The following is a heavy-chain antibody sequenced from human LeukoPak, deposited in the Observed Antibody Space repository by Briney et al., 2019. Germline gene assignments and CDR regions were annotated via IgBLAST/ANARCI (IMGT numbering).Heavy chain of an antibody. Sequence: PSETLSLTCTVSGGSISSYYWSWIRQPAGKGLEWIGRIYTSGSTNYNPSLKSRVTMSVDTSKNQSSLKLSSVTAADTAVYYCARDRYYDSSDAFDIWGQGTMVTVSS. CDR1: GGSISSYY. D-gene: IGHD3-22*01. CDR3: ARDRYYDSSDAFDI. V-gene: IGHV4-4*07. CDR2: IYTSGST. J-gene: IGHJ3*02.